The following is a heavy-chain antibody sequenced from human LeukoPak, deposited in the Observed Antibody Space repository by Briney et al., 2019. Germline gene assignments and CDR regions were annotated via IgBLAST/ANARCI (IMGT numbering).Heavy chain of an antibody. J-gene: IGHJ5*02. Sequence: ASVKVSCKASGYTFTSYYMHWVRQAPGQGLEWMGIINPSGGSTSYAQKFQGRVTMTRDMSTSTVYMELSSLRSEDTAVYYCARSPEYQLLYGWRDNWFDPWGQGTLVTVSS. V-gene: IGHV1-46*01. CDR2: INPSGGST. D-gene: IGHD2-2*02. CDR3: ARSPEYQLLYGWRDNWFDP. CDR1: GYTFTSYY.